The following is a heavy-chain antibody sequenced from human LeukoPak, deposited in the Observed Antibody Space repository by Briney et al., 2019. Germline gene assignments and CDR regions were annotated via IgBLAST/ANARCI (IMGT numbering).Heavy chain of an antibody. CDR1: GFTFSSYG. J-gene: IGHJ3*02. D-gene: IGHD3-22*01. Sequence: PGGSLRLSCAASGFTFSSYGMSWLRQAPGKGLEWVSYISSSGSTIYYADSVKGRFTVSRDNAKNSLYLQMNSLGAEDTSIYYCAREVTPPPGYSDTSGYYDAFDIWGQGTMVIVSS. CDR3: AREVTPPPGYSDTSGYYDAFDI. V-gene: IGHV3-48*04. CDR2: ISSSGSTI.